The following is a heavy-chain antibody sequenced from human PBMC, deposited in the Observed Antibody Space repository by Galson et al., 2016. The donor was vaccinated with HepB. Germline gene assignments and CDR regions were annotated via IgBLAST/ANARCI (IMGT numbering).Heavy chain of an antibody. CDR2: IHSSGST. CDR1: GGSMNNYY. J-gene: IGHJ4*02. CDR3: ARAGAGLMYYFDY. V-gene: IGHV4-59*01. D-gene: IGHD2-8*01. Sequence: SETLSLTCSVSGGSMNNYYWSWIRQSPGKGLEWIAHIHSSGSTNYNPSLKSPVSISVDTSKNQFSLKLSSVTAADTAVYYCARAGAGLMYYFDYWGLGTLVIVSS.